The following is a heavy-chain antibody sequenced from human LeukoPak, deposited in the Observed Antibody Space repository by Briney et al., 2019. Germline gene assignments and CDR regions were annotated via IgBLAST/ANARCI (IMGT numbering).Heavy chain of an antibody. CDR2: INPDSGGT. CDR3: ARDRLRVAATNSHH. CDR1: GYTFTGYY. J-gene: IGHJ5*02. Sequence: ASVKVSCKASGYTFTGYYIHWVRQAPGQGLEWMGWINPDSGGTTYAQKFQGRLTMTRDTSISTAYMELSGLRSGDTAIYYCARDRLRVAATNSHHWGQGTPVTVSS. V-gene: IGHV1-2*02. D-gene: IGHD2-15*01.